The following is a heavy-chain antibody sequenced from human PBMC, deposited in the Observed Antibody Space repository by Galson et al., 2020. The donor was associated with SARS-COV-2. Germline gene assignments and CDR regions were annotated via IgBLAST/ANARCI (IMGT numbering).Heavy chain of an antibody. CDR2: ISPRGDS. D-gene: IGHD6-19*01. V-gene: IGHV4-61*02. Sequence: SETLSLTCTMSGGSFSSGTYYWSWIRQSAGKGLEWIGRISPRGDSDYNPSLKSRLTLSLDTSKNQFLLNLTSVTAADTAVYYCVRDCRQWRSVLGFIDPWGQGTLVTVSS. CDR1: GGSFSSGTYY. CDR3: VRDCRQWRSVLGFIDP. J-gene: IGHJ5*02.